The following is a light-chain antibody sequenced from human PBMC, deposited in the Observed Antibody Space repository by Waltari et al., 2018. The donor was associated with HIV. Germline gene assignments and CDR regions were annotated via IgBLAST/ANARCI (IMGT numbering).Light chain of an antibody. CDR2: EGN. Sequence: QSALTQPASVSGSPGQSTISCTGTSSDVGTYSLVSWYQHHPGKAPKLMIYEGNKRPSGVSNRFSGSKSGNTASLTISGLQAEDEADYYCSSYTSFSTVLFGGGTKLTVL. CDR1: SSDVGTYSL. V-gene: IGLV2-23*01. CDR3: SSYTSFSTVL. J-gene: IGLJ2*01.